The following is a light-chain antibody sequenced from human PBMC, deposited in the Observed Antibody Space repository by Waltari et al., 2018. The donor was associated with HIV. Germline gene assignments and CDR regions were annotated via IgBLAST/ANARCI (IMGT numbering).Light chain of an antibody. Sequence: NFILTQPHSVSESPGKTVTISCTRSGGNIASYYWQGYQQRPDSAPTTVIYEDTKRPPGVPDRFSGSIDSSSNSASLTISGLQTDDEADYYCQSYYLNIVVFGGGTKLTVL. CDR2: EDT. CDR1: GGNIASYY. V-gene: IGLV6-57*04. J-gene: IGLJ2*01. CDR3: QSYYLNIVV.